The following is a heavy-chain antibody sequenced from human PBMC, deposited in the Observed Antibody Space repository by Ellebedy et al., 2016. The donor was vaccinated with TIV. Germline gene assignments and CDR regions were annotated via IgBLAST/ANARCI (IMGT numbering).Heavy chain of an antibody. CDR1: GFSVSSNY. CDR3: VRERFPMPT. Sequence: PGGSLRLSCEASGFSVSSNYMTWVRQAPGKGLQWVSVIYSGNKTHYADSVRGRFTISRDIFKNTIYLQMHGLRIEDTALYYCVRERFPMPTWGRGTLVTVSS. CDR2: IYSGNKT. D-gene: IGHD3-16*01. V-gene: IGHV3-66*01. J-gene: IGHJ4*02.